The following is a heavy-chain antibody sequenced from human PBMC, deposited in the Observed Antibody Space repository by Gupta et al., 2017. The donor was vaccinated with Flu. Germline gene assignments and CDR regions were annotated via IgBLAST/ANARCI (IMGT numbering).Heavy chain of an antibody. J-gene: IGHJ4*02. V-gene: IGHV3-23*01. CDR2: ISGSGGST. Sequence: EVEMLASGGGLVLRGGFLRLSCSATGFAFSTHAMSWVRPAPGKGLEWVSAISGSGGSTYYADSVKGRFTISRDNAKNTLYLQMNSLRAEDTAVYYCAKEGIESQLVVQFDYWGQGTLVTGAS. CDR1: GFAFSTHA. CDR3: AKEGIESQLVVQFDY. D-gene: IGHD6-6*01.